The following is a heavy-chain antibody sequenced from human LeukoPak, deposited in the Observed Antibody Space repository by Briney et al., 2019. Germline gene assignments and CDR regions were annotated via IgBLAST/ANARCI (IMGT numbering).Heavy chain of an antibody. CDR3: ARDNGGNSYYYYGMDV. CDR2: IYHSGST. J-gene: IGHJ6*02. V-gene: IGHV4-4*02. D-gene: IGHD4-23*01. CDR1: GGSISSSNW. Sequence: SGTLSLTCAVSGGSISSSNWWSWVRQPPGKGLEWIGEIYHSGSTNYNPSLKSRVTISVDKSKNQFSLKLSSVTAADTAVYYCARDNGGNSYYYYGMDVWGQGTTVTVSS.